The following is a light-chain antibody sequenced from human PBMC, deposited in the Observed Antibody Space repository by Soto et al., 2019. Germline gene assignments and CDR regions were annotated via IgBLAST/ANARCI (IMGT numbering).Light chain of an antibody. J-gene: IGLJ2*01. V-gene: IGLV4-69*01. Sequence: QLLLTQSPSASASLGASVKLTCTLSSGHSSDAIAWHQQQPEKGPRFLMNLNSDGSHTKGDGIPDRFSGSSSGAERYLTISSLQSEDEADYYCQTWGTGIVVFGGGTKLTVL. CDR3: QTWGTGIVV. CDR2: LNSDGSH. CDR1: SGHSSDA.